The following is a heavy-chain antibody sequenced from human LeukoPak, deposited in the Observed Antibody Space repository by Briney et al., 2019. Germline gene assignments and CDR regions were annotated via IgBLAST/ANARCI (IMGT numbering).Heavy chain of an antibody. D-gene: IGHD2-21*01. V-gene: IGHV3-30*03. CDR3: ARVPSGLWAFDI. CDR1: GFTFSSYG. CDR2: ISYDGSNK. Sequence: GGSLRLSCAASGFTFSSYGMHWVRQAPGKGLEWVAVISYDGSNKYYADSVKGRFTISRDNSKNTLYLQMNSLRAEDTAVYYCARVPSGLWAFDIWGQGTMVTVSS. J-gene: IGHJ3*02.